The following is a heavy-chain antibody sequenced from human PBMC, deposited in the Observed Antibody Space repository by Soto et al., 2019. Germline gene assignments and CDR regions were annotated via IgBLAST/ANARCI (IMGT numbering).Heavy chain of an antibody. Sequence: GGSLRLSCAASGFTFSSYWMSWVRQAPGKGVEWVANIKQDGSEKYYVDSVKGRFTISRDNAKNSLYLQMNSLRDEYTAVYYCARDGARRYMVRGAEIYYYYGMDVWGQGTTVTVSS. V-gene: IGHV3-7*01. CDR3: ARDGARRYMVRGAEIYYYYGMDV. CDR1: GFTFSSYW. J-gene: IGHJ6*02. CDR2: IKQDGSEK. D-gene: IGHD3-10*01.